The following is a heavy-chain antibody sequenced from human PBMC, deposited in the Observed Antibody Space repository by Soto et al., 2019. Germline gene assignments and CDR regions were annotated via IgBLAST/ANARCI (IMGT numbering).Heavy chain of an antibody. J-gene: IGHJ6*02. Sequence: EVQLVESGGGLVQPAGSLRLSCAASGFTFSLYSMSWVRQAPGKGLAWVSYISRSSTGIHYADSVKGRVTISRDEATNPRQLQMNSRRDGGTAVKYCARAVTWGLDVWGQGTTVSIPS. CDR3: ARAVTWGLDV. CDR1: GFTFSLYS. V-gene: IGHV3-48*02. CDR2: ISRSSTGI. D-gene: IGHD3-10*01.